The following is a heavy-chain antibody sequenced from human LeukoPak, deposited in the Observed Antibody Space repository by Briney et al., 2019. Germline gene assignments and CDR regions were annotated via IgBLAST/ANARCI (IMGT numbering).Heavy chain of an antibody. CDR1: GFTFDDYA. CDR2: ISWNSGSI. J-gene: IGHJ4*02. V-gene: IGHV3-9*01. D-gene: IGHD3-22*01. Sequence: GGSLRLSCAASGFTFDDYAMHWVRQAPGKGLEWVSGISWNSGSIGYADSVKGRFTISRDNAKNSLYLQMNSLRAEDTALYYCAKGWRYYDSSGYIDYWGRGTLVTVSS. CDR3: AKGWRYYDSSGYIDY.